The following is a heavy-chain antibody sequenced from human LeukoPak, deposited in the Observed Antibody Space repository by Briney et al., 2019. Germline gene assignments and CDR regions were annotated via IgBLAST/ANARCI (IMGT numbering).Heavy chain of an antibody. V-gene: IGHV3-30*04. J-gene: IGHJ4*02. D-gene: IGHD6-6*01. Sequence: GGSLRLSCTVSGLTFGTYTMNWIRQAPGKGLEWVAAISFDGSDRFYADSVKGRFTVSGDNSKNTLFLEMESLRADDSAIYFCARSFIRPYFDYWGQGTLLTVSS. CDR3: ARSFIRPYFDY. CDR1: GLTFGTYT. CDR2: ISFDGSDR.